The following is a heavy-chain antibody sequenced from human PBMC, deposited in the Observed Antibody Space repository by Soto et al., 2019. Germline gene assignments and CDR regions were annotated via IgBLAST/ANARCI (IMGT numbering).Heavy chain of an antibody. CDR3: AKDLLYSSGPYDY. CDR1: GFTFSSYG. D-gene: IGHD6-19*01. J-gene: IGHJ4*02. V-gene: IGHV3-30*18. Sequence: LRLSCAASGFTFSSYGMHWVRQAPGKGLEWVAVISYDGSNKYYADSVKGRFTISRDNSKNTLYLQMNSLRAEDTAVYYCAKDLLYSSGPYDYWGQGTLVTVSS. CDR2: ISYDGSNK.